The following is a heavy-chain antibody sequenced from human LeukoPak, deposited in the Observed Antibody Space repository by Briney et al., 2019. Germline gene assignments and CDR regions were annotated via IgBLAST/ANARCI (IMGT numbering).Heavy chain of an antibody. D-gene: IGHD2-15*01. V-gene: IGHV3-33*06. CDR1: GFTFSSYG. Sequence: GGSLRLSCAASGFTFSSYGMHWVRQAPGKGLEWVAVIWYDGSNKYYADSVKGRFTISRDNSKNTLYLQMNSLRAEDTAVYYCAKGTKLAVAANNYFDYWGQGTLLTVSS. J-gene: IGHJ4*02. CDR3: AKGTKLAVAANNYFDY. CDR2: IWYDGSNK.